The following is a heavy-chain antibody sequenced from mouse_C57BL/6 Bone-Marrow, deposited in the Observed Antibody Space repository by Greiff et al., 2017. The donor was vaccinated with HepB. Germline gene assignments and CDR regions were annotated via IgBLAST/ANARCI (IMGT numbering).Heavy chain of an antibody. Sequence: VKLQESGAELVRPGASVTLSCKASGYTFTDYEMHWVKQTPVHGLEWIGAIDPETGGTAYNQKFKGKAILTADKSSSTAYMELRSLTSEDSAVYYCTRPNYGSHYWGQGTTLTVSS. D-gene: IGHD1-1*01. CDR1: GYTFTDYE. CDR3: TRPNYGSHY. V-gene: IGHV1-15*01. CDR2: IDPETGGT. J-gene: IGHJ2*01.